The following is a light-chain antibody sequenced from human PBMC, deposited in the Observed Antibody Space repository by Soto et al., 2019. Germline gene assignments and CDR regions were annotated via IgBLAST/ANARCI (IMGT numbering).Light chain of an antibody. CDR3: QQRSNGPPYT. J-gene: IGKJ2*01. CDR2: DAS. Sequence: EIVLTQSPATLSLSPGERATLSCRASQSVSSYLAWYQQKPGQAPRLLIYDASNRATGIPARFSGSGSGTDFTLTISSLEPEDFAVYYCQQRSNGPPYTFDQGTKLEIK. CDR1: QSVSSY. V-gene: IGKV3-11*01.